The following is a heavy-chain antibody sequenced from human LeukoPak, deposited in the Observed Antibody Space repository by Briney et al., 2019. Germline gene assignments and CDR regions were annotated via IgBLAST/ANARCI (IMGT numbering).Heavy chain of an antibody. D-gene: IGHD6-19*01. Sequence: GGSLRLSCAASGFTFSSYGMHWVRQAPGKGLEWVAFIRYDGSKKYYAGSVKGRFTISRDNSNNTLYVQMNSLRPEDTAVYYCAKGPSGNQFDPWGQGTLVTVSS. CDR1: GFTFSSYG. V-gene: IGHV3-30*02. CDR2: IRYDGSKK. CDR3: AKGPSGNQFDP. J-gene: IGHJ5*02.